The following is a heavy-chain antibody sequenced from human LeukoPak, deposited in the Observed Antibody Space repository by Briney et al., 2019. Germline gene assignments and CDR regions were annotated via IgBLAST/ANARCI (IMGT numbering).Heavy chain of an antibody. CDR2: IRIKAKSYTT. V-gene: IGHV3-72*01. Sequence: PGGSLRLSCAASGFIFSDYYMDWVRQAPGKGLEWVGRIRIKAKSYTTEHVASVRGRFTISREDSKNSLYLQMNSLKTEDTAVYYCTRVGNYYDSSGYSPDAFDVWGQGTMVTVSP. J-gene: IGHJ3*01. CDR3: TRVGNYYDSSGYSPDAFDV. D-gene: IGHD3-22*01. CDR1: GFIFSDYY.